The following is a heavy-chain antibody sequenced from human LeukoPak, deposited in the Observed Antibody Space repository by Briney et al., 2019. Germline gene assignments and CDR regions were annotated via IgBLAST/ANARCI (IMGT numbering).Heavy chain of an antibody. CDR2: INSDGSST. CDR3: AKDQGYSGYDPLDY. Sequence: GGSLRLSCAASGFTLSTYWMHWVRQAPGKGLVWVARINSDGSSTNYADSVKGRFTISRDNSKNTLYLQMNSLRAEDTAVYYCAKDQGYSGYDPLDYWGQGTLVTVSS. CDR1: GFTLSTYW. V-gene: IGHV3-74*01. D-gene: IGHD5-12*01. J-gene: IGHJ4*02.